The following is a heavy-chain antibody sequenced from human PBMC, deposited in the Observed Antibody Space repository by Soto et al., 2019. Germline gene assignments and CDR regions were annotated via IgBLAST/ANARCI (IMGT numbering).Heavy chain of an antibody. CDR2: ISSSSSYI. D-gene: IGHD3-3*01. Sequence: GGSLRLSCAASGFTFSSHSMNWVRQAPGKGLEWVSSISSSSSYIYYADSVKGRFTISRDNAKNSLYLQMNSLRAEDTAVYYCARDNGAITIFGVVDDAFDIWGQGTMVTVSS. CDR1: GFTFSSHS. CDR3: ARDNGAITIFGVVDDAFDI. J-gene: IGHJ3*02. V-gene: IGHV3-21*01.